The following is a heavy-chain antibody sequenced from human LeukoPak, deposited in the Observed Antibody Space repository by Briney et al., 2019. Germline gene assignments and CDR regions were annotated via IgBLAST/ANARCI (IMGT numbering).Heavy chain of an antibody. CDR1: GGSFSGYS. CDR2: IYQSGIT. V-gene: IGHV4-34*01. Sequence: SDTLSLTCAVYGGSFSGYSWTWIRQSPGKGLEWIGEIYQSGITNYNPSLTGRVTISVDTSKIQFSLKLASVTAADTGVYYCVRWDFALRAGGSFDPWGQGTLVTVSS. CDR3: VRWDFALRAGGSFDP. J-gene: IGHJ5*02. D-gene: IGHD1-26*01.